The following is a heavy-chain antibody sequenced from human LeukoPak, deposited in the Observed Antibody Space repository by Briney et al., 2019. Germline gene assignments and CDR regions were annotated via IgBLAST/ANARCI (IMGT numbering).Heavy chain of an antibody. Sequence: PSETLSLTCTVSGDSFSSVTDYWAWIRQPPGKGLEWIASGDYSGGTYYNPSLESRVAISADMSKNQFSLRLSSVTAADTAVYYCATLWLGDPNRDYWGQGTLVTVSS. CDR1: GDSFSSVTDY. CDR2: GDYSGGT. CDR3: ATLWLGDPNRDY. J-gene: IGHJ4*02. D-gene: IGHD3-10*01. V-gene: IGHV4-39*07.